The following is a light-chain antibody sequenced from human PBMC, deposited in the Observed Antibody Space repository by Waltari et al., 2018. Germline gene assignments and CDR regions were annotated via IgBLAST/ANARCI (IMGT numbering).Light chain of an antibody. CDR3: QQYSSFST. Sequence: DIQMTPSPSTLSASVADTVTLSCRASQSVGTWLAWYQQKPGQAPKLLIYMASSLESGVPSRFSGSGSGTEFTLTISSLQPDDFATYSCQQYSSFSTFGQGTKVDI. V-gene: IGKV1-5*03. J-gene: IGKJ2*01. CDR2: MAS. CDR1: QSVGTW.